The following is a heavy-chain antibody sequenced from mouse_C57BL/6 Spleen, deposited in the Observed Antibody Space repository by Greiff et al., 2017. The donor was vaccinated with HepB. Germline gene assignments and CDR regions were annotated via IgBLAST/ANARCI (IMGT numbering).Heavy chain of an antibody. Sequence: VKLQQPGAELVKPGASVKLSCKASGYTFTSYWMHWVKQRPGQGLEWIGMIHPNSGSTNYNEKFKSKATLTVDKSSSTAYMQLSSLTSEDSAVYYCARNYRVYAMDYWGQGTSVTVSS. CDR3: ARNYRVYAMDY. J-gene: IGHJ4*01. V-gene: IGHV1-64*01. D-gene: IGHD2-14*01. CDR1: GYTFTSYW. CDR2: IHPNSGST.